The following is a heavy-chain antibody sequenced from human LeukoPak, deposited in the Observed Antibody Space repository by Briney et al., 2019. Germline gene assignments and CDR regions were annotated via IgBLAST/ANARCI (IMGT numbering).Heavy chain of an antibody. CDR2: INPNSGGT. J-gene: IGHJ4*02. V-gene: IGHV1-2*02. D-gene: IGHD2-2*01. Sequence: ASVKVSCKASGYTFTGYYMHLVRQAPGQGLEWMGWINPNSGGTNYAQKFQGRVTMTRDTSISTAYMELSRLRSDDTAVYYCARDEGHIVVVPATLGYWGQGTLVTVSS. CDR3: ARDEGHIVVVPATLGY. CDR1: GYTFTGYY.